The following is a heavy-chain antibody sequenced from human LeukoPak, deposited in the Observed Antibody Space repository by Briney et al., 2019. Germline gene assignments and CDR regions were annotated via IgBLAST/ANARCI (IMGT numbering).Heavy chain of an antibody. J-gene: IGHJ4*02. CDR3: AKDRNTGSYDFFDY. CDR1: IFTFGSYS. D-gene: IGHD1-26*01. V-gene: IGHV3-23*01. CDR2: ISGSGGNT. Sequence: GGSLRLSCAASIFTFGSYSMSWVRQAPGKGLEWVSAISGSGGNTYYADPVKGRFTISRDNSKNTLYLQMNSLRAEDTAVYYCAKDRNTGSYDFFDYWGQGTLVTVSS.